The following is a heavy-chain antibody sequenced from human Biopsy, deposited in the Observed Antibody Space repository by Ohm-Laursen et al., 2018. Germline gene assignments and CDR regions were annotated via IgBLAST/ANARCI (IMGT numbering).Heavy chain of an antibody. D-gene: IGHD2-2*01. CDR2: INHSGST. CDR1: GESFSGYY. Sequence: SDTLSLTCVVYGESFSGYYWTWIRQPPGKGLEWIGEINHSGSTDYNPSLKSRVTISVDTSTNQFSLKLTSVTAADTAVYYCARDKITYCTSTSCDYFGMDVWGQGTTVTVSS. V-gene: IGHV4-34*01. J-gene: IGHJ6*02. CDR3: ARDKITYCTSTSCDYFGMDV.